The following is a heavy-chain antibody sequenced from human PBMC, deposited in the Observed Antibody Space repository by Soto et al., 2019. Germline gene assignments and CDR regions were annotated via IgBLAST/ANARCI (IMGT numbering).Heavy chain of an antibody. CDR3: ARGALLWFGELGYYGMDV. V-gene: IGHV3-11*06. Sequence: PGGSVRLSCAASGFTFSDYYMSWIRQAPGKGLEWVSYISSSSSYTNYADSVKGRFTISRDNAKNSLYLQMNSLRAEDTAVYYCARGALLWFGELGYYGMDVWGQGTTVTVSS. CDR2: ISSSSSYT. J-gene: IGHJ6*02. CDR1: GFTFSDYY. D-gene: IGHD3-10*01.